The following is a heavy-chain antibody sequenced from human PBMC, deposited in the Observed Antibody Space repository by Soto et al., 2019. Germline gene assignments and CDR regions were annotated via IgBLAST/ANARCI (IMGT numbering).Heavy chain of an antibody. CDR1: GYKFSSAW. CDR2: IKPGTSDI. V-gene: IGHV5-51*01. D-gene: IGHD3-3*02. Sequence: GESLKISCKGVGYKFSSAWIGWVRQMPGKGLEWMGIIKPGTSDIRYSPSCRGHVTISADEAVSTASLQWSSLKASDTAMYYCARQLSLICDAWGQGTLVTV. CDR3: ARQLSLICDA. J-gene: IGHJ5*02.